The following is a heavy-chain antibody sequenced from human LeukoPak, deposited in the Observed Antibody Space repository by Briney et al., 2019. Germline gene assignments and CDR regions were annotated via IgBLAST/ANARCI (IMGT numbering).Heavy chain of an antibody. J-gene: IGHJ4*02. D-gene: IGHD1-26*01. CDR1: GFTFSSYS. CDR3: AKDRYVRSELSFLDY. V-gene: IGHV3-23*01. CDR2: ISGSGGST. Sequence: GGSPRLSCAASGFTFSSYSMNWVRQAPGKGLEWVSAISGSGGSTYYADSVKGRFTISRDNSKNTLYLQMNSLRAEDTAVYYCAKDRYVRSELSFLDYWGQGTLVTVSS.